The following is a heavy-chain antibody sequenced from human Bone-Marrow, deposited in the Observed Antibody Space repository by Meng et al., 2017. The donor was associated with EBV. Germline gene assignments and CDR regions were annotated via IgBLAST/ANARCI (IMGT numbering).Heavy chain of an antibody. J-gene: IGHJ4*02. CDR2: IYWDDDK. V-gene: IGHV2-5*02. CDR3: AHLGDFGWSTPVDY. D-gene: IGHD3-9*01. CDR1: GFSLSTSGVG. Sequence: QITLKESGPPLVKPTQTLTLTCTFSGFSLSTSGVGVGWIRQPPGKALEWLALIYWDDDKRYSPSLKSRLTITKDTSKNQVVLTMTNMDPVDTATYYCAHLGDFGWSTPVDYWGQGTLVTVSS.